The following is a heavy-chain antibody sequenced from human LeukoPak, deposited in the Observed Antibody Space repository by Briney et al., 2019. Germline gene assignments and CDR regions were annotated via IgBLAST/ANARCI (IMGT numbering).Heavy chain of an antibody. V-gene: IGHV4-39*01. Sequence: SETLSLTCTVSGGSISSSSYYWGWIRQPPGKGLEWIGSIYYSGSTYYNPSLKSRVTISVYTSKNQFSLKLSSVTAADTAVYYCARHRGGEQQLNDAFDIWGQGTMVTVSS. J-gene: IGHJ3*02. CDR2: IYYSGST. D-gene: IGHD6-13*01. CDR3: ARHRGGEQQLNDAFDI. CDR1: GGSISSSSYY.